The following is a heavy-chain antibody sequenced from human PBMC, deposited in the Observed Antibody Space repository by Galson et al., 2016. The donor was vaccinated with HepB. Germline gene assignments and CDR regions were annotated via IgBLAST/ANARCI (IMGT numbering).Heavy chain of an antibody. V-gene: IGHV3-23*01. CDR1: RFTFNTYW. J-gene: IGHJ4*02. CDR2: ISSTSHST. Sequence: SLRLSCAASRFTFNTYWMSWVRQAPGQGLEWVSAISSTSHSTYYADSVKGRFTISRDNAKNTLFLQMDSLKIDDTAVYYCAKGWSGPDSWGQGTLVTVSS. CDR3: AKGWSGPDS. D-gene: IGHD3-3*01.